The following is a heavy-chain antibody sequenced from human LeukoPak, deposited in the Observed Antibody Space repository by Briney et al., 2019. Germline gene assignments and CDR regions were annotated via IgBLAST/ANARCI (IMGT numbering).Heavy chain of an antibody. CDR2: IYTSGNT. D-gene: IGHD4-17*01. Sequence: SETLSLTCSVSGASISSYYWSWIRQPAGKGLEWIGRIYTSGNTNYNPSLKSRVTMSVDTSNNQFSLKLTSVTAADTAVYYCARDLYGDDYFDYWGQGTLVTVSS. CDR1: GASISSYY. V-gene: IGHV4-4*07. CDR3: ARDLYGDDYFDY. J-gene: IGHJ4*02.